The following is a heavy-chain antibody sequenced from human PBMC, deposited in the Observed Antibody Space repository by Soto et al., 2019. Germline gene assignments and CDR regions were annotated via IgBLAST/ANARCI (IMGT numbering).Heavy chain of an antibody. CDR1: GGSISSGGYS. Sequence: QLQLQESGSGLVKPSQTLSLTCAVSGGSISSGGYSWSWIRQPPGKGLEWIGYIYHSGSTYYNPSVKSRVIISVDRSKNQFALKLSSVTAADTAVYYCARVLPGANIYGMDVWGQGTTVTVSS. CDR2: IYHSGST. J-gene: IGHJ6*02. V-gene: IGHV4-30-2*01. CDR3: ARVLPGANIYGMDV. D-gene: IGHD2-2*01.